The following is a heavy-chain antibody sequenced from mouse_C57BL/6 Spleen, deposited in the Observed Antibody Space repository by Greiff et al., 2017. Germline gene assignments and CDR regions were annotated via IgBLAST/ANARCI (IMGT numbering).Heavy chain of an antibody. CDR1: GYTFTGYW. CDR3: ARCHPDYGSRYGYFDV. V-gene: IGHV1-9*01. J-gene: IGHJ1*03. D-gene: IGHD1-1*01. Sequence: VQLVESGAELMKPGASVKLSCKATGYTFTGYWIEWVKQRPGHGLEWIGEILPGSGSTNYNEKFKGKATFTADTSSNTAYMQLSHLTTEDSTFYYCARCHPDYGSRYGYFDVWGTGATVSVST. CDR2: ILPGSGST.